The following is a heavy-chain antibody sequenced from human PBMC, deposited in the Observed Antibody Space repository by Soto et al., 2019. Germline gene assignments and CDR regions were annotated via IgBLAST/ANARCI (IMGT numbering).Heavy chain of an antibody. CDR2: TYYRSRWYN. V-gene: IGHV6-1*01. J-gene: IGHJ6*03. CDR3: AGTTSHQWYYMDV. D-gene: IGHD1-7*01. CDR1: GDSVSSNSAA. Sequence: QVQLQESGSGLVKPSQTLSLTCAISGDSVSSNSAAWNWIRLSPSRGLEWLARTYYRSRWYNDYAESVRSRITVNPDTSKNQFSLQLTSVTPEDTAVYYCAGTTSHQWYYMDVWGKGTTVTVSS.